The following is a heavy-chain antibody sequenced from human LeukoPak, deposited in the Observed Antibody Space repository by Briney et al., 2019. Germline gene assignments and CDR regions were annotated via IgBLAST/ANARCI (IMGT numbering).Heavy chain of an antibody. D-gene: IGHD2-2*01. Sequence: GRSLRLSCAASGFTFFTYPMHWVRQAPGKGPEWVAFISYDGNDKYYADSVKGRFTISRDNSRNTLFLQMSSLTAVDTAVYYCARDLNALGYCSGSSCPFYFDYWGQGTLVAVSS. V-gene: IGHV3-30*14. J-gene: IGHJ4*02. CDR3: ARDLNALGYCSGSSCPFYFDY. CDR2: ISYDGNDK. CDR1: GFTFFTYP.